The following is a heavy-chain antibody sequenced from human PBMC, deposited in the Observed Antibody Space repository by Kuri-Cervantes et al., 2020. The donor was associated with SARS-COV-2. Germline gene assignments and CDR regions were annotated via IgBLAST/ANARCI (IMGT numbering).Heavy chain of an antibody. CDR2: IWYDGSNK. D-gene: IGHD3-3*01. J-gene: IGHJ5*02. V-gene: IGHV3-33*01. CDR3: ASLSNLEWLPP. Sequence: GESLKISCAASGFTFSSYGMHWVRQAPGKGLEWVAVIWYDGSNKYYADSVKGRFTISRDNSKNTLYLQMNSLRAEDTAVYYCASLSNLEWLPPWGQGTLVTVSS. CDR1: GFTFSSYG.